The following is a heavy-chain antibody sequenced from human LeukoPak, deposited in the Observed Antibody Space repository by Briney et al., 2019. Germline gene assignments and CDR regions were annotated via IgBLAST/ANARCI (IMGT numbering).Heavy chain of an antibody. Sequence: GGSLRLSXAASGFTISSYWMSWVRQVPGKGLESVAHIKQDGSETYYVDTVRGRFIISRDNAKNSLYLQMNSLRVEDTAVYHCARGPTDFDASDIWGHGTLVTVSS. CDR3: ARGPTDFDASDI. CDR2: IKQDGSET. V-gene: IGHV3-7*01. J-gene: IGHJ3*02. CDR1: GFTISSYW.